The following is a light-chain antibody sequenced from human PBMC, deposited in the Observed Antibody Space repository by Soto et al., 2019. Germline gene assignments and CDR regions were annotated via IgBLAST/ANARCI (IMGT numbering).Light chain of an antibody. V-gene: IGKV3-15*01. CDR2: ATS. Sequence: EIVMTQSPATLSVSPGERATLSCRASQSLYSNLAWYQQKPGQSPRLLIYATSTRATGIPARFSGSGSGTYFTLTISSLQSEDFALYYCQQYSKWPLTFGGGTKVEIK. CDR1: QSLYSN. J-gene: IGKJ4*01. CDR3: QQYSKWPLT.